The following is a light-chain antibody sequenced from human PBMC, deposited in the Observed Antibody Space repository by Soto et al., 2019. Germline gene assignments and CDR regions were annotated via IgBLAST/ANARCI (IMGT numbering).Light chain of an antibody. CDR2: GAS. J-gene: IGKJ1*01. V-gene: IGKV3-20*01. Sequence: PWERVTLFFRASQSVSSSYLAWYQQKPGQAHRLLIYGASSRATGIPDRFSGSGSGTDFTLTISRLEPEDFAVYYGQQYGSSPTWTFGQGTKGDIK. CDR3: QQYGSSPTWT. CDR1: QSVSSSY.